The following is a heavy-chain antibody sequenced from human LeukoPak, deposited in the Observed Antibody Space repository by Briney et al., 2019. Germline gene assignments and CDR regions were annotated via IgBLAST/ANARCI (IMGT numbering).Heavy chain of an antibody. J-gene: IGHJ5*02. CDR1: GYTFTSYG. CDR3: ARDLLSGCSSTSCYALSPFDP. Sequence: ASVKVSCKASGYTFTSYGISWVRQAPGQGLEWMGWISAYNGNTNYAQKLQGRVTMTTDTSTSTAYMELRSLRSDDTAVYYCARDLLSGCSSTSCYALSPFDPWGQGTLVTVSS. D-gene: IGHD2-2*01. CDR2: ISAYNGNT. V-gene: IGHV1-18*01.